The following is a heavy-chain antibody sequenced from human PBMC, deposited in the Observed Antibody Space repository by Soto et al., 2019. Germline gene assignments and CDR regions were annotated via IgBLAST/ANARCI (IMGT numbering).Heavy chain of an antibody. V-gene: IGHV3-33*01. CDR1: GFTFSSYG. J-gene: IGHJ4*02. Sequence: PGGSLRLSCAASGFTFSSYGMRWVRQAPGKGLEWVAVIWYDGSNKYYADSVKGRFTISRDNSKNTLYLQMNSLRAEDTAVYYCARPSDTAMEKYYFDYWGQGTLVTVSS. CDR2: IWYDGSNK. CDR3: ARPSDTAMEKYYFDY. D-gene: IGHD5-18*01.